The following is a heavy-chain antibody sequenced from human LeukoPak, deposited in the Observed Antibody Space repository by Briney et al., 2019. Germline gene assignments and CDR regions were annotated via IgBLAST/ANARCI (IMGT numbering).Heavy chain of an antibody. Sequence: ASVKVSCEASGYTFTSYGISWVRQAPGQGLEWMGWISAYNGNTNYAQKLQGRVTMTTDTSTSTAYMELRSLRSDDTAVYYCARDLYSSGWYWGLYYYGMDVWGQGTTVTVSS. CDR2: ISAYNGNT. CDR3: ARDLYSSGWYWGLYYYGMDV. CDR1: GYTFTSYG. V-gene: IGHV1-18*01. J-gene: IGHJ6*02. D-gene: IGHD6-19*01.